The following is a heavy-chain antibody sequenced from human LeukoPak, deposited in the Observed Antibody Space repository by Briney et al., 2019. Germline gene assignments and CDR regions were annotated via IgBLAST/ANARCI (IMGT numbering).Heavy chain of an antibody. D-gene: IGHD3-9*01. Sequence: GGSLRLSCAASGFTFSSYAMTWVRQAPGKGLEWVSIISGSGGSTSYADSVKGRFTISRDNSKNTLYLQMDSLRAEDTALYYCAKPYSGTILTGWFDPWGQGTLVTVSS. V-gene: IGHV3-23*01. CDR2: ISGSGGST. CDR1: GFTFSSYA. J-gene: IGHJ5*02. CDR3: AKPYSGTILTGWFDP.